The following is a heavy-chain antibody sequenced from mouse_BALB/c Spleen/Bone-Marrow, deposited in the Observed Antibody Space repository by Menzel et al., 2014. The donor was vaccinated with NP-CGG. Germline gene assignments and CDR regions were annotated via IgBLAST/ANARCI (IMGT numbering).Heavy chain of an antibody. CDR3: TRGGNWEDFDY. D-gene: IGHD4-1*01. CDR1: GFTFSSFG. J-gene: IGHJ2*01. Sequence: SGAGLVPPFRSPPLSFPASGFTFSSFGMHWVRQAPEKGLEWVAYISSGSSTIFYADTVKGRFTISRDNPKNTLFLQMTSLRSEDTAIYYCTRGGNWEDFDYWGQGTTLPDSS. V-gene: IGHV5-17*02. CDR2: ISSGSSTI.